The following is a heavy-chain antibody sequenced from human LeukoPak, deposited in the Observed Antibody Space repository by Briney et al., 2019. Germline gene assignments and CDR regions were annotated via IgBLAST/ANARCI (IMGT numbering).Heavy chain of an antibody. V-gene: IGHV4-61*02. Sequence: SQTLSLTCSVSGASITSESYYWTWIRQPAGKGLEWIGRIYASGVTSYNPSLKSRVTMSTDTSKNQFSLKLTSVTAADTATYYCARETSLPGFASGLGFNYWGQGIPVSVSS. D-gene: IGHD6-19*01. CDR3: ARETSLPGFASGLGFNY. CDR2: IYASGVT. J-gene: IGHJ4*02. CDR1: GASITSESYY.